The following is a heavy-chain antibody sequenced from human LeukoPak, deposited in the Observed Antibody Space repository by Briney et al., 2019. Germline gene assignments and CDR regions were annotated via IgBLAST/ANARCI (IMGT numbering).Heavy chain of an antibody. Sequence: SETLSLTCSVSSGSINSYYWGWVRQPAGRGLEWIGRIYTTGRADYDPSLQSRVAMSIDTSQKQFSLNLKSVTAADTATYFCARHGYTASHFFLDYWSQGAPVTVPS. D-gene: IGHD5-18*01. J-gene: IGHJ4*02. CDR3: ARHGYTASHFFLDY. CDR2: IYTTGRA. V-gene: IGHV4-4*07. CDR1: SGSINSYY.